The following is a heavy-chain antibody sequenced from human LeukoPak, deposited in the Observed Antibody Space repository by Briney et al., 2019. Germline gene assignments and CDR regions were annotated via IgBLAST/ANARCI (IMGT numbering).Heavy chain of an antibody. D-gene: IGHD5-12*01. J-gene: IGHJ4*02. CDR1: GFTFSDYY. CDR3: ARVSGYDWESFYDY. V-gene: IGHV4-38-2*01. CDR2: IYYSGST. Sequence: LRLSCAASGFTFSDYYMSWIRQPPGKGLEWIGSIYYSGSTYYNPSLKSRVTISVDTSKNQFSLKLNSMTAADTAVYYCARVSGYDWESFYDYWGQGTLVTVSS.